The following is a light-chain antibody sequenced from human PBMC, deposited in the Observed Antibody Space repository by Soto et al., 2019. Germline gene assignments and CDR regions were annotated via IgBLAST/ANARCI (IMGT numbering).Light chain of an antibody. V-gene: IGLV2-14*01. CDR3: CSYTTSSTGV. Sequence: QSALTQPASVSGSPGQSITISCTGTSSDVGASNYVSWYQQHPGKAPKLIIYEVTYRPSGVSNRFSGSKSGNTASLSISGLQAEDEADYYCCSYTTSSTGVFGGGTKLTVL. CDR2: EVT. CDR1: SSDVGASNY. J-gene: IGLJ3*02.